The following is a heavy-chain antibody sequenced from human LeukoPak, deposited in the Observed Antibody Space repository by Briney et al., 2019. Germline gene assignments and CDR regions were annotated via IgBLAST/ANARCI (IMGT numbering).Heavy chain of an antibody. CDR1: GFTISSYW. CDR3: AKISSVDSWSPFDY. V-gene: IGHV3-7*05. Sequence: GGSLRLSCTASGFTISSYWMSWVRQTPGKGLEWVTNIRQDGGEKYYLDSVRGRFTISRDNAKSSLYLQMNPLRAEDTAVYYCAKISSVDSWSPFDYWGQGTLVTVSS. D-gene: IGHD3-3*01. J-gene: IGHJ4*02. CDR2: IRQDGGEK.